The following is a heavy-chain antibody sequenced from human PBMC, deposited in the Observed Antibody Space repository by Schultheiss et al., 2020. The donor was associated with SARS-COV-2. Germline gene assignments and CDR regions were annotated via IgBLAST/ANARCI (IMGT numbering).Heavy chain of an antibody. D-gene: IGHD3-22*01. J-gene: IGHJ3*02. V-gene: IGHV4-4*07. CDR2: IFSSGST. CDR3: ARDSSGNDAFDI. Sequence: SETLSLTCTVSGGSISSYYWSWIRQPAGKGLEWIGYIFSSGSTTYNPSVKSRVTMSLDTSKNQFSLKLSSVTAADTAVYYCARDSSGNDAFDIWGQGTMVTVSS. CDR1: GGSISSYY.